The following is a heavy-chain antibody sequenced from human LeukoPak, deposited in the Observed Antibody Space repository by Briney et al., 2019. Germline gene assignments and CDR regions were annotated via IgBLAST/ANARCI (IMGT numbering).Heavy chain of an antibody. J-gene: IGHJ3*02. CDR1: GGTFSSYA. D-gene: IGHD1-1*01. CDR3: ARDPKWRATTGTTAAFDI. V-gene: IGHV1-69*04. CDR2: IIPILGIA. Sequence: SVKVSCKASGGTFSSYAISWVRQAPGQGLEWIGRIIPILGIANYAQKFQGRVTITADKSTSTAYMELSSLRSEDTSVYYCARDPKWRATTGTTAAFDIWGQGTMVTVSS.